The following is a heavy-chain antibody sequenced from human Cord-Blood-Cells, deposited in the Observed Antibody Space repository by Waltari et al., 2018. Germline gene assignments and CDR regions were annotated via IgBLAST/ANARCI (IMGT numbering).Heavy chain of an antibody. CDR3: AKDAKIWFGELFDY. CDR2: ISYDGSNK. J-gene: IGHJ4*02. Sequence: WLSPAPGKGLEWVAVISYDGSNKYYADSVKGRFTISRDNSKNTLYLQMNSLRAEDTVVYYCAKDAKIWFGELFDYWGQGTLVTVSS. D-gene: IGHD3-10*01. V-gene: IGHV3-30*18.